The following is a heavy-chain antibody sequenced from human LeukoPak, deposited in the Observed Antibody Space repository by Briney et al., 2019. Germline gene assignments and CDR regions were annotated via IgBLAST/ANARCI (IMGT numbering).Heavy chain of an antibody. CDR1: GFTFSSYW. CDR2: IKQDGSEK. Sequence: GGSLRLSCAASGFTFSSYWMSWVRQAPGKGLEWVANIKQDGSEKYYVDSVKGRFTISRDNAKNSLYLQMNSLRAEDTAVYYCARDRGVYDFWSGYSDYWGQGTLVTVSS. CDR3: ARDRGVYDFWSGYSDY. J-gene: IGHJ4*02. D-gene: IGHD3-3*01. V-gene: IGHV3-7*01.